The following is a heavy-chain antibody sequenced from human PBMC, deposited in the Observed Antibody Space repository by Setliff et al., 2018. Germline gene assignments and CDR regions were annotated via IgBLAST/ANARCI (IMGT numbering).Heavy chain of an antibody. CDR3: ARESGSPRYMDV. CDR2: IIPIFGTT. CDR1: GGTFNNYA. Sequence: GASVKVSCKASGGTFNNYAISWVRQAPGQGLKWMGGIIPIFGTTKYAQKFQGRVTITADESTGTAYMELSSLRSEDTAVYYCARESGSPRYMDVWGNGTTVTVSS. D-gene: IGHD3-3*01. V-gene: IGHV1-69*13. J-gene: IGHJ6*03.